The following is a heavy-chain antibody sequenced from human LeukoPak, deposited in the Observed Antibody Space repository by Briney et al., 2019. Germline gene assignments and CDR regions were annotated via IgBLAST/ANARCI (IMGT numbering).Heavy chain of an antibody. V-gene: IGHV4-31*01. Sequence: SETLSLTCTVSGGSISSGGYYWSWIRQHPGKGLEWIGYIYYSGSTYYNPSLKSQVTISVDTSKNQFSLKLSSVTAADTAVYYCARSGRVTSPLFDYWGQGTLVTVSS. CDR1: GGSISSGGYY. CDR3: ARSGRVTSPLFDY. CDR2: IYYSGST. J-gene: IGHJ4*02. D-gene: IGHD4-17*01.